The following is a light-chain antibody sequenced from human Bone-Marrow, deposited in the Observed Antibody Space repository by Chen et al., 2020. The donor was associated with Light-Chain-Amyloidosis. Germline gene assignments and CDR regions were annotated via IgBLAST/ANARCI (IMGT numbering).Light chain of an antibody. CDR1: QTISSNY. CDR2: GSS. CDR3: QQYGTSPLT. J-gene: IGKJ4*01. V-gene: IGKV3-20*01. Sequence: EIVLTQSPGTLSLSPGEGANLSCRASQTISSNYLTWYQQKFGQAPRLLIDGSSSRATGIPARFTGSGSGTDFTLTINRLEPEDFAMYYCQQYGTSPLTFGGGTKVEIK.